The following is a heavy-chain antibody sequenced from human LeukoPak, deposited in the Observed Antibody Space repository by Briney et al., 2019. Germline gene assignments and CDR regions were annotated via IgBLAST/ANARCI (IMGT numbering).Heavy chain of an antibody. CDR3: AKPDGYSYGYGRGFDY. J-gene: IGHJ4*02. Sequence: GGSLRLSCAASGFTFSSYAMSWVRQAPGKGLEWVSAISGSGGSTYYADSVKGRFTISRDNSKNTLYLQMNSLRAEDTAVYYCAKPDGYSYGYGRGFDYWGQGTLVTVSS. V-gene: IGHV3-23*01. CDR1: GFTFSSYA. D-gene: IGHD5-18*01. CDR2: ISGSGGST.